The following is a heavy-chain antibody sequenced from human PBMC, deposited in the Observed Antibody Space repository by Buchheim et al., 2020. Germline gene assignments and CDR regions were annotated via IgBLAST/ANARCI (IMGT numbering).Heavy chain of an antibody. J-gene: IGHJ4*02. CDR2: INPNSGNA. CDR1: GYTFTSYD. D-gene: IGHD3-10*01. Sequence: QVQLVQSGAEVKKPGASVKVSCKASGYTFTSYDINWVRQASGQGLEWMGWINPNSGNADSAQKFQGRVTMTTDTSTSTAYMELRVLRSEDTAVYYCARAGANYYDSGTYLYYFDYWGQGTL. CDR3: ARAGANYYDSGTYLYYFDY. V-gene: IGHV1-8*01.